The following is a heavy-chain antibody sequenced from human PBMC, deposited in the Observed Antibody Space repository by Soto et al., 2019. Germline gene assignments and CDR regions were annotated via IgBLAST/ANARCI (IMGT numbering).Heavy chain of an antibody. J-gene: IGHJ4*02. CDR3: ASSNGHLDH. Sequence: EVQLAESGGGLVQPGGSLRLSCVDSRFRVTFSAYSMNWVRQAPGKGLEWVSYITSSSTTKNYADSVKGRFTISRDDAKNSLYLQMNSLRAEDTGVYYCASSNGHLDHWGQGTLVTVSS. CDR2: ITSSSTTK. CDR1: RFRVTFSAYS. V-gene: IGHV3-48*01. D-gene: IGHD2-2*01.